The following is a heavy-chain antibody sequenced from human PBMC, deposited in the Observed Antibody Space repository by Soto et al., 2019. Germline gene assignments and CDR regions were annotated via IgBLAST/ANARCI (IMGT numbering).Heavy chain of an antibody. Sequence: EVQLLESGGGLEQPGGSLRLSCAASGFIFSNYAMSWVRQAPGKGLEWVSAISGSGYNTYYADSVKGRFTISRDNTKNTLYLQVNSLRAEDTAVFYCAKDKAYNNWSWNLNYYHYGLDVWGQGTTVTVSS. J-gene: IGHJ6*02. D-gene: IGHD1-1*01. CDR3: AKDKAYNNWSWNLNYYHYGLDV. CDR2: ISGSGYNT. V-gene: IGHV3-23*01. CDR1: GFIFSNYA.